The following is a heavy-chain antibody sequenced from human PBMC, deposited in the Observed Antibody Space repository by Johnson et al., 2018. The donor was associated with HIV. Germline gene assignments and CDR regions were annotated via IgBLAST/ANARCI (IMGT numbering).Heavy chain of an antibody. J-gene: IGHJ3*02. CDR1: GFTFSSYD. CDR3: AKESMSRIVVVVAAAPPTAFDI. CDR2: IGTAGDT. Sequence: VQLVESGGGVVRPGGSLRLSCAASGFTFSSYDMHWVRQATGKGLEWVSAIGTAGDTYYPDSVKGRFTISRDNSKNTLYLQMNSLRAEDPAVYYCAKESMSRIVVVVAAAPPTAFDIRGRGTMVTDSS. D-gene: IGHD2-15*01. V-gene: IGHV3-13*01.